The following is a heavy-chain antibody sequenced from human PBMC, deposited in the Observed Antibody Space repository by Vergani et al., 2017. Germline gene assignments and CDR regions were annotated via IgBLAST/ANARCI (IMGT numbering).Heavy chain of an antibody. D-gene: IGHD6-13*01. Sequence: EVQLVESGGGLVKPGGSLSLSCAASGFTFSSYAMHWVRQAPGKGLEYVSAISSNGGSTYYADSVKGRFTISRDNSKNTLYLQMSSLRAEDTAVYYCVKVGSSSWLGAFDIWGQGTMVTVSS. V-gene: IGHV3-64D*06. CDR1: GFTFSSYA. J-gene: IGHJ3*02. CDR3: VKVGSSSWLGAFDI. CDR2: ISSNGGST.